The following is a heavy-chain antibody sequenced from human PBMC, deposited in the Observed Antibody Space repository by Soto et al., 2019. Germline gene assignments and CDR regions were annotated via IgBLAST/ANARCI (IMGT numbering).Heavy chain of an antibody. CDR2: ISGSGSST. CDR1: GFTFSSYA. D-gene: IGHD4-17*01. V-gene: IGHV3-23*01. CDR3: ARDRYDYGDYLDYYYGMDV. Sequence: PGGSLRLSCAASGFTFSSYAMSWVRQAPGKGLEWVSAISGSGSSTYYADSVKGRFTISRDNAKNTLYLQMNSLRAEDTAVYYCARDRYDYGDYLDYYYGMDVWGQGTTVTVSS. J-gene: IGHJ6*02.